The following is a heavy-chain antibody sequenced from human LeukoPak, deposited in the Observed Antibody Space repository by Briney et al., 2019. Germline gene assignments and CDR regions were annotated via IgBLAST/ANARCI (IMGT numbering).Heavy chain of an antibody. CDR1: GGTFSSYA. CDR2: IIPIFGTA. V-gene: IGHV1-69*01. CDR3: AADCGDYLNLNYYYMDV. J-gene: IGHJ6*03. D-gene: IGHD4-17*01. Sequence: SVKVSCEASGGTFSSYAISWVRQAPGQGLEWMGGIIPIFGTANYAQKFQGRVTITADESTSTAYMELSSLRSEDTAVYYCAADCGDYLNLNYYYMDVWGKGTTVTVSS.